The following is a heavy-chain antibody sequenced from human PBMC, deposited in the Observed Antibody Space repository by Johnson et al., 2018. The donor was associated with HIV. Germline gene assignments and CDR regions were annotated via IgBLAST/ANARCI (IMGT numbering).Heavy chain of an antibody. V-gene: IGHV3-23*04. CDR1: AFTFSSFA. CDR3: SKDLHYYDSSGFNDAFDI. CDR2: ISGAGGSR. D-gene: IGHD3-22*01. J-gene: IGHJ3*02. Sequence: VQLVESGGGLVKPGESLRLSCAASAFTFSSFAMSWVRQAPGKGLEWVSGISGAGGSRNYADSVKGRFTISRDNSKNTLYLQMNSLRAEDTAIYYCSKDLHYYDSSGFNDAFDILGQGTMVAVSS.